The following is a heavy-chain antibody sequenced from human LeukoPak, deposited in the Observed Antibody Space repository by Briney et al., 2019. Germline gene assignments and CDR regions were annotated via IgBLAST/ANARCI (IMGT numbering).Heavy chain of an antibody. Sequence: GESLKISCKGSGYSFTSYWIGWVRQMPGKGLELMGIIYPAHSDTRYSPSYEGQVTISVDKSISTAYLQWSSLKASDTAMYYCASPGQTNAFYIWGRGTMVAVSS. D-gene: IGHD1-1*01. CDR3: ASPGQTNAFYI. CDR1: GYSFTSYW. J-gene: IGHJ3*02. CDR2: IYPAHSDT. V-gene: IGHV5-51*01.